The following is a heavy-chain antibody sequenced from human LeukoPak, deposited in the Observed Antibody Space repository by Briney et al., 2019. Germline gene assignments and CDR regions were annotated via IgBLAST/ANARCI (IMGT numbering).Heavy chain of an antibody. D-gene: IGHD2-21*02. J-gene: IGHJ3*02. CDR1: GFTFSSYA. Sequence: GGSLRLSCAAPGFTFSSYAMHWVRQAPGKGLEWVAVISYDGSNKYYADSVKGRFTISRDNSKNTLYLQMNSLRAEDTAVYYCARSRPLYCGGDCYHDAFDIWGQGTMVTVSS. CDR3: ARSRPLYCGGDCYHDAFDI. CDR2: ISYDGSNK. V-gene: IGHV3-30-3*01.